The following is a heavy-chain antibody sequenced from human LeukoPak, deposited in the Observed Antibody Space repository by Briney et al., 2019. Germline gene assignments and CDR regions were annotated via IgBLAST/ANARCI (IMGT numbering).Heavy chain of an antibody. CDR1: GFTFDDYA. CDR3: AKDKNAGTSMGFDY. J-gene: IGHJ4*02. D-gene: IGHD6-13*01. Sequence: GGSLRLSCAASGFTFDDYAMQWVRQAPGKGLEWVSGISWSSGNIGYADSVEGRFTISRDNAKNCLYLQMNSLRAEDTALYYCAKDKNAGTSMGFDYWGQGTLVTVSS. CDR2: ISWSSGNI. V-gene: IGHV3-9*01.